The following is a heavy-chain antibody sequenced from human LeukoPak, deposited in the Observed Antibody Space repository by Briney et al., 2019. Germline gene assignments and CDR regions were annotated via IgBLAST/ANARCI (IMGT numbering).Heavy chain of an antibody. V-gene: IGHV3-21*01. D-gene: IGHD6-6*01. CDR3: ARRGGSSSMDYYYHYMDV. Sequence: GGSLRLSCAASAFTISDYSMNWVRQAPGKGLEWVSSISGSGIYTYYADSVKGRFTISRDNAKNSLYLQMNILRAEDTAVYYCARRGGSSSMDYYYHYMDVWGKGTTVTVSS. CDR2: ISGSGIYT. CDR1: AFTISDYS. J-gene: IGHJ6*03.